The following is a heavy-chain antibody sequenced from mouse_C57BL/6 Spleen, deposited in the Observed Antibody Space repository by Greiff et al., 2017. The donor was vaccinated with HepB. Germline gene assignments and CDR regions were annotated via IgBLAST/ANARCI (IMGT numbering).Heavy chain of an antibody. J-gene: IGHJ1*03. V-gene: IGHV1-52*01. D-gene: IGHD1-1*01. Sequence: QVQLQQPGAELVGPGSSVKLSCKASGYTFTSYWMHWVKQRPIQGLEWIGNIDPSDSETHYNQKFKNKATLTVDKSSSTAYMQLSSLTSEDSAVYYCARDTTVVARYFDVWGTGTTVTVSS. CDR1: GYTFTSYW. CDR3: ARDTTVVARYFDV. CDR2: IDPSDSET.